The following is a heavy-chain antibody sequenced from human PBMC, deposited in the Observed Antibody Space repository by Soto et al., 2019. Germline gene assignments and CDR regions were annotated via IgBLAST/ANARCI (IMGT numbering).Heavy chain of an antibody. J-gene: IGHJ4*02. D-gene: IGHD7-27*01. CDR3: ITNGPLGY. CDR1: GFTFSNVW. V-gene: IGHV3-15*04. Sequence: AGGSLRLSCAATGFTFSNVWISWVRQAPGKGLEWVGRSVSKTDGGTTDYSAPVRGRFAISRDDSKNTLYLQMKSLKTEDTAVYYCITNGPLGYWGQGTLVTVSS. CDR2: SVSKTDGGTT.